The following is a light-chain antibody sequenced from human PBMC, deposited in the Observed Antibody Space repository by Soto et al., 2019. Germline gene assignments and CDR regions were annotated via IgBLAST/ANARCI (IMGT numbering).Light chain of an antibody. CDR3: QQYGSSGT. J-gene: IGKJ1*01. Sequence: MSQSPGTLSLSPGERATLSCRASQSFSNNYLAWYQQKPGQAPRLLIYGASNRATGIPDRFSGSGSGTDFTLTISRLEPEDFAVYYCQQYGSSGTFGQGTKVDIK. V-gene: IGKV3-20*01. CDR2: GAS. CDR1: QSFSNNY.